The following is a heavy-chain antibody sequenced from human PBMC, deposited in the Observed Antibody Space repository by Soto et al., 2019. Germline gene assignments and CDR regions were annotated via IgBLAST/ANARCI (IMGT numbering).Heavy chain of an antibody. V-gene: IGHV3-33*01. Sequence: GGSLRLSCAASGFTFSSYGMHWVRQAPGKGLEWVAVIWYDGSGKYYADSVKARFTISRDSSKNTLSLQLNSLRAEDTAVYYCARTREYSTSWSLDYWGQGTLVTVSS. CDR3: ARTREYSTSWSLDY. J-gene: IGHJ4*02. CDR2: IWYDGSGK. D-gene: IGHD6-13*01. CDR1: GFTFSSYG.